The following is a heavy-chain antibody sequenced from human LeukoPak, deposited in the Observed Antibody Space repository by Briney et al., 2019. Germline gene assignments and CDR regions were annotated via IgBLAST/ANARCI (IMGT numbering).Heavy chain of an antibody. J-gene: IGHJ5*02. CDR2: ISSSSSYI. D-gene: IGHD1-26*01. CDR1: GFTFISYI. CDR3: ARDFSLGLTWSDP. V-gene: IGHV3-21*01. Sequence: PGGSLRLSCAASGFTFISYIMNWVRHAPWNGREWVSSISSSSSYIYYADSVKGRFTISRDNTKNSLYLHMKTMRVEDTAVYYCARDFSLGLTWSDPCGQGTLLTVSS.